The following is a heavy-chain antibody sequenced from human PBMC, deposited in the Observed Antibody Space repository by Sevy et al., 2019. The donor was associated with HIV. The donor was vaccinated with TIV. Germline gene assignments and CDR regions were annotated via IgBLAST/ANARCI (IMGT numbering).Heavy chain of an antibody. CDR3: ARLTSTPVDYDSSGFFDY. Sequence: APVKVSCKASGGTFSSYAISWVRQAPGQGLEWMGGIIPIFGTANYAQKFQGRVTITADESTSTAYMELSSLRSEDTAVYYCARLTSTPVDYDSSGFFDYWGQGTLVTVSS. CDR1: GGTFSSYA. CDR2: IIPIFGTA. J-gene: IGHJ4*02. D-gene: IGHD3-22*01. V-gene: IGHV1-69*13.